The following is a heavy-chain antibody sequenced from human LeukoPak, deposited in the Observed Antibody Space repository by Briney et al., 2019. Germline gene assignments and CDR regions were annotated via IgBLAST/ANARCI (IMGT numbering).Heavy chain of an antibody. Sequence: GGSLRLSCAASGFSFRSSLMHWVRQAPGKGPVWLSHISGDGRSTSYADSVKGRITISRDNAKNTLYLQMNGLRVEDTAVYYCARDSDHYDILTGHYLHYFDYWGQGTVVTVSS. CDR3: ARDSDHYDILTGHYLHYFDY. CDR2: ISGDGRST. D-gene: IGHD3-9*01. CDR1: GFSFRSSL. J-gene: IGHJ4*02. V-gene: IGHV3-74*01.